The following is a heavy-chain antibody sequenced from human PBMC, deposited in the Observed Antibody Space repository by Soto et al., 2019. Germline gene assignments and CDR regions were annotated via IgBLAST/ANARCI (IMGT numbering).Heavy chain of an antibody. CDR1: GFTFSSYG. Sequence: LRLSCAASGFTFSSYGMHWVRQAPGKGLEWVAVIWYDGSNKYYADSVKGRFTISRDNSKNTLYLQMNSLRAEDTAVYYCARDRELYYYDSSGYIGYWGQGTLVTVSS. CDR2: IWYDGSNK. J-gene: IGHJ4*02. D-gene: IGHD3-22*01. CDR3: ARDRELYYYDSSGYIGY. V-gene: IGHV3-33*01.